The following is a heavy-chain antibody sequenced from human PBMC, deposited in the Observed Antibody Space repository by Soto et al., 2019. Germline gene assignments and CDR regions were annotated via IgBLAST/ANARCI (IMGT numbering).Heavy chain of an antibody. V-gene: IGHV4-39*01. Sequence: SETLSLTCTVSGGSISSSSYYWGWIRQPPGKGLEWIGSIYYSGSTYYNPSLKSRVTISVDTSKNQFSLKLSSVTAADTAVYYCARSFRFSSSYWFDPWGQGTLVTSPQ. CDR1: GGSISSSSYY. CDR3: ARSFRFSSSYWFDP. CDR2: IYYSGST. J-gene: IGHJ5*02. D-gene: IGHD6-6*01.